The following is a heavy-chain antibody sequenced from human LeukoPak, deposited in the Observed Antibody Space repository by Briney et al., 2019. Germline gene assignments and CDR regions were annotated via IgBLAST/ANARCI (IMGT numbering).Heavy chain of an antibody. CDR2: IYTSGST. CDR3: AKALSGFHFDN. CDR1: GGSISSYY. D-gene: IGHD1-26*01. J-gene: IGHJ4*02. Sequence: SETLSLTCTVSGGSISSYYWSWLRQPPGRGLEWIGYIYTSGSTNYNPSLKSRVTISVDTSKNQFSLKLSSVTAADTAVYYCAKALSGFHFDNWGQGTLVTVSA. V-gene: IGHV4-4*09.